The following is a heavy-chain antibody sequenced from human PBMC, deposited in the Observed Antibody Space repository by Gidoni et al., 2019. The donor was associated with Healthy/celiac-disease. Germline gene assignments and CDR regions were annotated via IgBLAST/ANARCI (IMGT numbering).Heavy chain of an antibody. CDR2: IYTSGST. CDR1: GGSISSGSYY. V-gene: IGHV4-61*02. CDR3: ARGPRFWSGYSDYFDY. J-gene: IGHJ4*02. Sequence: QVQLQESGPGLVKPSQTLSLTCPVSGGSISSGSYYWSWIRQPAGKGLEWIGRIYTSGSTNYNPSLKSRVTISVDTSKNQFSLKLSSVTAADTAVYYCARGPRFWSGYSDYFDYWGQGTLVTVSS. D-gene: IGHD3-3*01.